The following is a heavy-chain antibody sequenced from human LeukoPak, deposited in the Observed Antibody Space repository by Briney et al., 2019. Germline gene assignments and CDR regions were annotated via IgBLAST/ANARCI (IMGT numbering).Heavy chain of an antibody. D-gene: IGHD4-17*01. CDR3: ARASNTVTVYYYYGMDV. V-gene: IGHV7-4-1*02. J-gene: IGHJ6*02. CDR2: INTNTGNP. CDR1: GYTFTGYY. Sequence: GASVKVSCKASGYTFTGYYMHWVRQAPGQGLEWMGWINTNTGNPTYAQGFTGRFVFSLDTSVSTAYLQISSLKAEDTAVYYCARASNTVTVYYYYGMDVWGQGTTVTVSS.